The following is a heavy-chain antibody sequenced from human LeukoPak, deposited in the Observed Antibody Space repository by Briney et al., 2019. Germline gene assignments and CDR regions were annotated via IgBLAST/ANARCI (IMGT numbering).Heavy chain of an antibody. V-gene: IGHV5-51*01. D-gene: IGHD2-15*01. J-gene: IGHJ4*02. CDR3: ARSSVEVAAQIDY. CDR2: IYPGDSDI. CDR1: GYNFTNFW. Sequence: PGKSLKISCKGSGYNFTNFWIGWVRQMPGKGLEWMGIIYPGDSDIRYSPSFQGQVTISADKSISTAYLQWSSLKASDTAMYYCARSSVEVAAQIDYWGQGTLVTVSS.